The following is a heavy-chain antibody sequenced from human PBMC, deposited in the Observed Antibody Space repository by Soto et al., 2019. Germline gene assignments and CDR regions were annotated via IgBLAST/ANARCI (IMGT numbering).Heavy chain of an antibody. CDR1: GVSISSDNYY. V-gene: IGHV4-31*01. CDR2: IYYSGST. D-gene: IGHD4-17*01. Sequence: QVQLQESGPGLVKPSQTLSLTCTVSGVSISSDNYYWSWIRQHPEKGLEWIGYIYYSGSTYYNPSLKSPVTISVDTSKNQFSLKLTSVTAADTAVYYCAAATATTISLDYWGQGTLVTVSS. CDR3: AAATATTISLDY. J-gene: IGHJ4*02.